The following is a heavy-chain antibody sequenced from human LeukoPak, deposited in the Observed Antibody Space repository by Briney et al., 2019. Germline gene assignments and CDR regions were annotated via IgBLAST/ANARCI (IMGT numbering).Heavy chain of an antibody. CDR2: IHNSGTT. V-gene: IGHV4-34*01. J-gene: IGHJ4*02. CDR3: ARRYYYNLGSFPFDF. Sequence: SETLSLTCAVSGGPFSGYFWSWIRQSSGKGLEWIGEIHNSGTTNYNPSLNSRVAISEDTSKNQFYLNLSSVTAADTAVYYCARRYYYNLGSFPFDFWGQGTLVTVSS. D-gene: IGHD3-10*01. CDR1: GGPFSGYF.